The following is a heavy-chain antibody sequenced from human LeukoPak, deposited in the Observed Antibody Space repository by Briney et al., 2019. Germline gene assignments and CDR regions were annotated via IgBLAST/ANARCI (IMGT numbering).Heavy chain of an antibody. CDR1: GGTFSSYA. J-gene: IGHJ6*02. CDR3: AREPIDDYGGNSASLAYYYYYGMDV. Sequence: GSSVKVSCKSSGGTFSSYAISWVRQAPGQGLEWMGRIIPILGIANYAQKFQGRVTITADKSTSTAYMELSSLRSEDTAVYYCAREPIDDYGGNSASLAYYYYYGMDVWGQGTTVTVSS. V-gene: IGHV1-69*04. D-gene: IGHD4-23*01. CDR2: IIPILGIA.